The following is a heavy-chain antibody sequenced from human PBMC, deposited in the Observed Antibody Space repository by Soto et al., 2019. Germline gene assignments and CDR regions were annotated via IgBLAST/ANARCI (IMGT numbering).Heavy chain of an antibody. CDR3: ARAGYCSGGRCYSPYYYYYGMDV. V-gene: IGHV3-30-3*01. CDR1: AFSFSHYA. Sequence: GGSLRLSCGASAFSFSHYAMHWVRQAPGKGLECVAVISYDGNIKRYADSVKGRFTISRDNSENTLYLQMNSPSPEDTAVYYCARAGYCSGGRCYSPYYYYYGMDVWGQGTTVTVSS. J-gene: IGHJ6*02. CDR2: ISYDGNIK. D-gene: IGHD2-15*01.